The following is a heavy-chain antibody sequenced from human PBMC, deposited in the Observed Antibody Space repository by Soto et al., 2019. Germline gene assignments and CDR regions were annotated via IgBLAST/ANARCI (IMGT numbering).Heavy chain of an antibody. CDR1: GYTFTGYY. J-gene: IGHJ6*02. V-gene: IGHV1-2*02. CDR2: INPNSGGT. CDR3: ARHGGYCSGGSCYSWSYYYYGMDV. D-gene: IGHD2-15*01. Sequence: ASVKVSCKASGYTFTGYYMHWVRQAPGQGLEWMGWINPNSGGTNYAQKFQGHVTISADKSISTAYLQWSSLKASDTAMYYCARHGGYCSGGSCYSWSYYYYGMDVWGQGTTVTVSS.